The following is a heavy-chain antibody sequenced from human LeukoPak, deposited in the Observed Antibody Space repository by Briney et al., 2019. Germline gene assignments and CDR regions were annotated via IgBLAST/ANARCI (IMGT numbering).Heavy chain of an antibody. CDR1: GFTFSSYW. J-gene: IGHJ4*02. V-gene: IGHV3-7*01. CDR2: INQDGSQK. Sequence: GGSLRLSCAGSGFTFSSYWMAWVRQAPGKGLEWVANINQDGSQKYYVDSVKGRFTISRDNTKNSFYLQMNSLRAEDTAVYYCARDSPRGRFEYWGQGTLVPVSS. CDR3: ARDSPRGRFEY.